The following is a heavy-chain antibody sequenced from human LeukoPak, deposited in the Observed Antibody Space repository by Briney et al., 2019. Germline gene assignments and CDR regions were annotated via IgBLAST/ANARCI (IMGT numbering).Heavy chain of an antibody. V-gene: IGHV3-23*01. D-gene: IGHD2-21*02. Sequence: GGSLRLSCAASGFIFSSYAMSWVRQAPGKGLEWVSGISGSGGSTYYAGSVKGRFTISRDNSKNTLYLQMNSLRAEDTAVYYCATDRVVVVTASTLFDYWGQGTLVTVSS. CDR3: ATDRVVVVTASTLFDY. CDR1: GFIFSSYA. CDR2: ISGSGGST. J-gene: IGHJ4*02.